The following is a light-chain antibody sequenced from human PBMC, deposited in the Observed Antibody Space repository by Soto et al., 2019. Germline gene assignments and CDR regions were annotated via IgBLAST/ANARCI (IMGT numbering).Light chain of an antibody. CDR2: GAS. CDR3: QQNYSSPQT. V-gene: IGKV1-39*01. CDR1: QSISSF. J-gene: IGKJ1*01. Sequence: DIQMTQSPSSLSASVGDRVTITCRASQSISSFLNWYQQKPGKAPKLLVYGASSLQSGVPSRVSGSGSGTDFTPTIRSLKPEHFENYFCQQNYSSPQTFGQGTKV.